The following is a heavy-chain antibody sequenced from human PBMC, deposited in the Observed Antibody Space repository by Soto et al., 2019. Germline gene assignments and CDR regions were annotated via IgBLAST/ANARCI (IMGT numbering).Heavy chain of an antibody. Sequence: QVQLQESGPRLVKPSQTLSLTCTVSGGSISSDDYYWSWIRQPPGKGPEWVGYISYSGTTDYNPSLKSRIAISRDTSKRQFSLQWSSMTAADTAVYFCARWSGVGVAGMDVWGQGTTVTASS. CDR3: ARWSGVGVAGMDV. D-gene: IGHD3-10*01. CDR1: GGSISSDDYY. V-gene: IGHV4-30-4*01. CDR2: ISYSGTT. J-gene: IGHJ6*02.